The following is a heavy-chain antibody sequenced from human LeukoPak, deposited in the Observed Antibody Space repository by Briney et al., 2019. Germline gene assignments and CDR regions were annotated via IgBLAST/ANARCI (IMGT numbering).Heavy chain of an antibody. CDR1: GGTFSGYA. Sequence: SSVKDSCKASGGTFSGYAISWVRQAPGQGLEWMGGIIPIFGTANYAQKFQGRVTITTDESTSTAYMELSSLRSDDTAVYYCARFWGSPSPYMDVWGKGTTVTVSS. D-gene: IGHD7-27*01. CDR3: ARFWGSPSPYMDV. CDR2: IIPIFGTA. J-gene: IGHJ6*03. V-gene: IGHV1-69*05.